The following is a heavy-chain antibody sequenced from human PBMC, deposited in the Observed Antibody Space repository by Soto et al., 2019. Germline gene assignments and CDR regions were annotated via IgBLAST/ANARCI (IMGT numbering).Heavy chain of an antibody. V-gene: IGHV4-31*03. CDR2: IYYSGST. D-gene: IGHD3-3*01. Sequence: SETLSLTCTVSGGSISSGGYYWSWIRQHPGKGLEWIGYIYYSGSTYYNPSLKSRVTISVDTSKNQFSLKLSSVTAADTAVYYCARDRDFWSGYYQNGNYYGMDVWGQGTTVTVSS. J-gene: IGHJ6*02. CDR1: GGSISSGGYY. CDR3: ARDRDFWSGYYQNGNYYGMDV.